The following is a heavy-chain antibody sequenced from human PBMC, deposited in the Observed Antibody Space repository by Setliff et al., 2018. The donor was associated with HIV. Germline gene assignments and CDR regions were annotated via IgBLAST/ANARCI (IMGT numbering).Heavy chain of an antibody. CDR1: GFTFRRYA. CDR2: ISSSSVST. V-gene: IGHV3-23*01. CDR3: AKGGREVRGLDYHYHYYMDV. J-gene: IGHJ6*03. D-gene: IGHD3-10*01. Sequence: LRLSCAASGFTFRRYAMSWVRQVPGKGLEWVAAISSSSVSTYYADSVQGRFTISRDNSKDTLHLLMDSLSAEDTAIYYCAKGGREVRGLDYHYHYYMDVWGKGTTVTVS.